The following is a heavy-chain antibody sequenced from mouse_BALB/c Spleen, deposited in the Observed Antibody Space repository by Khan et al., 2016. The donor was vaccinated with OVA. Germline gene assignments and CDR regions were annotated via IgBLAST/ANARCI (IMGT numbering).Heavy chain of an antibody. Sequence: EVQLQESGPGLVKPSQSLSLTCTVTGYSITSGYGWNWIRQFPGNKLEWMGYISYSGSTNYNPSLKSRISITRDTSKNEFFMKLNSATNEETATYYYSRTARIKYWGQGTTLTVSS. V-gene: IGHV3-2*02. CDR3: SRTARIKY. J-gene: IGHJ2*01. D-gene: IGHD1-2*01. CDR1: GYSITSGYG. CDR2: ISYSGST.